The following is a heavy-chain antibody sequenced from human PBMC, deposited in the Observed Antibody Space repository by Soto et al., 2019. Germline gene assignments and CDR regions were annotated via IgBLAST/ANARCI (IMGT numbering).Heavy chain of an antibody. J-gene: IGHJ6*02. Sequence: GESLNTSCQGSGYSFTSYWISWVRQMPGKGLGWVGRIDPSDSYTNYSPSFQGQATFSVDKSTSTAYLQWSSLRASDTAMSDCARQGSNGAYYYYGMDVWGQGTTVTVSS. CDR1: GYSFTSYW. CDR3: ARQGSNGAYYYYGMDV. CDR2: IDPSDSYT. D-gene: IGHD2-8*01. V-gene: IGHV5-10-1*04.